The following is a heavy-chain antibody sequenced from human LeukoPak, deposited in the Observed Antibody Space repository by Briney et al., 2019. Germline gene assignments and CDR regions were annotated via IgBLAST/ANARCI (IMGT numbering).Heavy chain of an antibody. CDR2: ISGSGGST. Sequence: GGSLRLSWAASGFTFSSYAMSWVRQAPGKGLEWVSAISGSGGSTYYADSVKGRFTISRDNSKNTLYLQMNSLRAEDTAVYYCAKIHYYDSSLPPYYFDYWGQGTLVTVSS. V-gene: IGHV3-23*01. CDR3: AKIHYYDSSLPPYYFDY. D-gene: IGHD3-22*01. CDR1: GFTFSSYA. J-gene: IGHJ4*02.